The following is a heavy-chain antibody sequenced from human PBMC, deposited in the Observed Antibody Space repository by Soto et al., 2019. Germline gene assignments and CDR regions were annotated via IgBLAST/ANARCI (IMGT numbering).Heavy chain of an antibody. J-gene: IGHJ5*01. Sequence: GSLRLSGAACGGTFSTNSMAWVRQTPGKGLEWVSGLSVGGDRTFYLESVKGRFTISSDTSKNVVYLQMNSLRADDTAVYFCAKWDGYGDSWGQGTLVTVSS. CDR1: GGTFSTNS. D-gene: IGHD5-12*01. CDR3: AKWDGYGDS. CDR2: LSVGGDRT. V-gene: IGHV3-23*01.